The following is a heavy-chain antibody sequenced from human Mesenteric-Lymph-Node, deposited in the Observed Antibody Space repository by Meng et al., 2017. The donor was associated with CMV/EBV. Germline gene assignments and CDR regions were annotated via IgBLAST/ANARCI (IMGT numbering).Heavy chain of an antibody. CDR3: ARLAARPFDY. V-gene: IGHV3-7*01. CDR2: IKQDGSEK. Sequence: GESLKISCEASGFIFSDYFMGWIRQAPGKGLEWVANIKQDGSEKYYVDSVKGRFTISRDNAKNSLYLQMNSLRAEDTAVYYCARLAARPFDYWGQGTLVTVS. J-gene: IGHJ4*02. CDR1: GFIFSDYF. D-gene: IGHD6-6*01.